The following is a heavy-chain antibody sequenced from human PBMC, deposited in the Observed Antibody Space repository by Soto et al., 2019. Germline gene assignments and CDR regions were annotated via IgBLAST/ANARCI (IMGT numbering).Heavy chain of an antibody. CDR1: GYNFISYY. J-gene: IGHJ6*01. Sequence: SVKVSCKASGYNFISYYMHWVRQVPGQGLEWVGLIHSSGGSTRYAQKFQGRVTMTRDTSTSTVYMELSSLRSEDTAVYYCARDRVAAAGISYYHYGMDVWGQGTTVTVSS. CDR3: ARDRVAAAGISYYHYGMDV. V-gene: IGHV1-46*01. D-gene: IGHD6-13*01. CDR2: IHSSGGST.